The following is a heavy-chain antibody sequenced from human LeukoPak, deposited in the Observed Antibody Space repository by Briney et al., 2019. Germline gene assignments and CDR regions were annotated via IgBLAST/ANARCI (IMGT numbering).Heavy chain of an antibody. V-gene: IGHV4-39*07. Sequence: SETLSLTCTVSGGSISSSSYYWGWIRQPPGKGLEWIGTIFYSGSTNYNPSLKSRVTISVDTSKNQFSLKLSSVTAADTAVYYCAREEYGSGSYYNVGDLNWFDPWGQGTLVTVSS. J-gene: IGHJ5*02. CDR2: IFYSGST. CDR3: AREEYGSGSYYNVGDLNWFDP. CDR1: GGSISSSSYY. D-gene: IGHD3-10*01.